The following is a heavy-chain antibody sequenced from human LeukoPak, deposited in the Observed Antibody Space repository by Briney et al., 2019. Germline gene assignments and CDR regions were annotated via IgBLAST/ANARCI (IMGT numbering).Heavy chain of an antibody. CDR3: ARVLNDPPPYYFDY. CDR2: IYYSGSN. Sequence: SETLSLTCTVSGCSISSGGYYWIWIRQHPGKGLEWIGYIYYSGSNYYNPSLKSRVTISVDTSKNQFSLKLSSVTAADTAVYYCARVLNDPPPYYFDYWGQGTLVTVSS. CDR1: GCSISSGGYY. J-gene: IGHJ4*02. V-gene: IGHV4-31*03.